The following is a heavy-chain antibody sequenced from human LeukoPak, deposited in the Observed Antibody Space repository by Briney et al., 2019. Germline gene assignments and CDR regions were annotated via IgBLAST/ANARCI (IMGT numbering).Heavy chain of an antibody. CDR1: DGSFSGCY. CDR2: INHSGST. V-gene: IGHV4-34*01. CDR3: AAAPLYYYGSGSEIFDY. D-gene: IGHD3-10*01. J-gene: IGHJ4*02. Sequence: PSETLSLTCAVYDGSFSGCYWSWIRQPPGKGLEWIGEINHSGSTNYNPSLKSRVTISVDTSKNQFSLKLSSVTAADTAVYYCAAAPLYYYGSGSEIFDYWGQGTLVTVSS.